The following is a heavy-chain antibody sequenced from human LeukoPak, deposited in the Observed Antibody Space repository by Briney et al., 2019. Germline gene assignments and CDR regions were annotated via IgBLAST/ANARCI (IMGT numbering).Heavy chain of an antibody. V-gene: IGHV3-66*01. CDR1: GFTFSSYW. D-gene: IGHD4-17*01. CDR3: ARDYGDGVFDI. Sequence: GGSLRLSCAASGFTFSSYWMSWVRQAPGKGLEWVSLIYSGSTYYADSVKGRFTISRDNSKNTLYLQMNSLRAEDTAVYYCARDYGDGVFDIWGQGTMVTVSS. J-gene: IGHJ3*02. CDR2: IYSGST.